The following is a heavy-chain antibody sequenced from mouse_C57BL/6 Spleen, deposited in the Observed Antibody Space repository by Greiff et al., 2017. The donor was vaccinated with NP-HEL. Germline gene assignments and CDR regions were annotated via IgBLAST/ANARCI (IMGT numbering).Heavy chain of an antibody. CDR1: GYTFTSYG. CDR2: IYPRSGNT. CDR3: ARPLTGTFAY. V-gene: IGHV1-81*01. Sequence: VKLMESGAELARPGASVKLSCKASGYTFTSYGISWVKQRTGQGLEWIGEIYPRSGNTYYNEKFKGKATLTADKSSSTAYMELRSLTSEDSAVYFCARPLTGTFAYWGQGTLVTVSA. D-gene: IGHD4-1*01. J-gene: IGHJ3*01.